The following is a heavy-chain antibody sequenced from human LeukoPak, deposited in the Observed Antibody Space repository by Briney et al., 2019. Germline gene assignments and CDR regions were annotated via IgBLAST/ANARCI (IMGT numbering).Heavy chain of an antibody. J-gene: IGHJ4*02. CDR3: ARGYSGSYRGGY. Sequence: GGSLRLSCAASGFTFSSYSMNWVRQAPGKGLEWVSSISSSSSYIYYADSVKGRFTISRDNAKNSLYLQMNSLRAEDTAAYYCARGYSGSYRGGYWGQGTLVTVSS. CDR2: ISSSSSYI. V-gene: IGHV3-21*01. CDR1: GFTFSSYS. D-gene: IGHD1-26*01.